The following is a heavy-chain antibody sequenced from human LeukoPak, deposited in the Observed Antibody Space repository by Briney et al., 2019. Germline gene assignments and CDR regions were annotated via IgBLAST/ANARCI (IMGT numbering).Heavy chain of an antibody. D-gene: IGHD5-18*01. Sequence: VKVSCKGSGYTFNSHGFSWVRQAPGQGLEWMGWISAYNGNTKYAQKLQGRVTMTTDTSTSTAYMELRSLRSNDTAVYYCANYNYGTLGFDYWGQGTLVTVSS. J-gene: IGHJ4*02. V-gene: IGHV1-18*01. CDR1: GYTFNSHG. CDR3: ANYNYGTLGFDY. CDR2: ISAYNGNT.